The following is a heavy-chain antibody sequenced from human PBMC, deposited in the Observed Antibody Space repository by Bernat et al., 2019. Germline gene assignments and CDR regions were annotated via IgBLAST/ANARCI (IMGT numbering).Heavy chain of an antibody. D-gene: IGHD2-2*01. V-gene: IGHV3-30-3*01. J-gene: IGHJ4*02. CDR3: ARLASYCSSTSCYPFDY. Sequence: QVQLVESGGGVVQPGGSLRLSCAASGFTFSSYAMHWVRQAPGKGLEWVAVISYDGSNKYYADSVKGRFTISRDNSKNTLYLQMNSLRAEDTAVYYCARLASYCSSTSCYPFDYWGQGTLVTVSS. CDR1: GFTFSSYA. CDR2: ISYDGSNK.